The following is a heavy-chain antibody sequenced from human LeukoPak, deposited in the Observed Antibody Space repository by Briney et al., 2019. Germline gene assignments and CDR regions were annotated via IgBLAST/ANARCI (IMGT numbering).Heavy chain of an antibody. CDR1: GASFSGYY. J-gene: IGHJ4*02. V-gene: IGHV4-34*01. D-gene: IGHD3-16*01. CDR3: ARHYGR. CDR2: INHSGST. Sequence: SETLSLTCAVYGASFSGYYWSWIRQPPGKGLEWIGEINHSGSTNYNPSLKSRVTISVDTSKNQFSLKLNSVTATDTAVYYCARHYGRWGQGTLVTVSS.